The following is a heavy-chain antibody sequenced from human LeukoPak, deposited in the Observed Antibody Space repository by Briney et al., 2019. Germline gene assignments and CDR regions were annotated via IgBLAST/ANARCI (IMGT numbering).Heavy chain of an antibody. CDR2: IIPILGIA. Sequence: SSVKVSCKASVCTFSSYAISWVRQAPGQGLEGMGRIIPILGIANYAQKFRGRVTITADKYTSTAYMELSSLTSKHTAVYFFARDHPSITMVRGVIIAPFDYWGQGTLVTVSS. J-gene: IGHJ4*02. CDR1: VCTFSSYA. D-gene: IGHD3-10*01. CDR3: ARDHPSITMVRGVIIAPFDY. V-gene: IGHV1-69*04.